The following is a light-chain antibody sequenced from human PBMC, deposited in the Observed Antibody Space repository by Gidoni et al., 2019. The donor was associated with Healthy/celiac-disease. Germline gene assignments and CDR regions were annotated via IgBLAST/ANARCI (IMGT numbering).Light chain of an antibody. CDR3: QQSYSTPLT. J-gene: IGKJ4*01. CDR2: AAS. Sequence: DIQMTHSPSSLSASVGDRVTITCRAIQSISSYLNWYQQKPGKAPKLLIYAASSLQSRVPSRFSGSGSGTDFTLTISSLQPEDFATYYCQQSYSTPLTFGGGTKVEIK. V-gene: IGKV1-39*01. CDR1: QSISSY.